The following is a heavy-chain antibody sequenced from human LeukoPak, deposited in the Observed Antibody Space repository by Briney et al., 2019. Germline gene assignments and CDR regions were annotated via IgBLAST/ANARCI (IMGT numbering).Heavy chain of an antibody. CDR1: GGSFRNYY. Sequence: SETLSLTCAVYGGSFRNYYWSWIRQPPGKGLEWIGEVDHSGDTNDNPSLKSRVTMSVDMSKNQFSLKLISVAAADTAVYYCARRYCSGSVCYHYYYYMDVWGEGTTVTVSS. J-gene: IGHJ6*03. V-gene: IGHV4-34*01. CDR3: ARRYCSGSVCYHYYYYMDV. D-gene: IGHD2-8*02. CDR2: VDHSGDT.